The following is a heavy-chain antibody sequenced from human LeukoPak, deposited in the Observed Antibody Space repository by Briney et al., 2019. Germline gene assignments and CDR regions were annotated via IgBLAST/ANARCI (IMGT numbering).Heavy chain of an antibody. CDR1: GFTFSSYA. CDR3: AKGGLRGVQLRTFDY. V-gene: IGHV3-23*01. CDR2: ISGSGGST. Sequence: GGSLRLSCAASGFTFSSYAMSWVRQAPGKGLEWVSAISGSGGSTYYADSVKGRFTISRDNSKNTLYLQMNSLRAEDTAVYYCAKGGLRGVQLRTFDYWGQGTLVTVSS. J-gene: IGHJ4*02. D-gene: IGHD2-2*01.